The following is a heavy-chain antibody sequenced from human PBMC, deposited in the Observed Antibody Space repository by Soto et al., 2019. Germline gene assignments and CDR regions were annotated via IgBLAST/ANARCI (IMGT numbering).Heavy chain of an antibody. V-gene: IGHV1-3*01. D-gene: IGHD3-10*01. J-gene: IGHJ6*02. CDR2: INAGNGNT. Sequence: ASVKVSCKASGYTFTSYAMHWVRQAPGQRLEWMGWINAGNGNTKYSQKFQGRVTMTRDTSASTAYMELSSLRSDDTAVYYCAREELYYYGSGSYFYGMDVWGQGTTVTVSS. CDR3: AREELYYYGSGSYFYGMDV. CDR1: GYTFTSYA.